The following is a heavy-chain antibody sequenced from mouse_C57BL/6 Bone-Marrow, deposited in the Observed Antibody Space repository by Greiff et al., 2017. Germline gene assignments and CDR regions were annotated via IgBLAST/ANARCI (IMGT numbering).Heavy chain of an antibody. J-gene: IGHJ4*01. Sequence: VQLQQSGPELVKPGASVKISCTASGYSFTDYNMNWVKQSHGKSLEWIGVINPNYGTTSYTQQFKGKATLTVDQSYSTSYMQLNSLTSENSAVYYGASVGGFHYYGMDYWGQGTLVTVSS. CDR1: GYSFTDYN. CDR2: INPNYGTT. V-gene: IGHV1-39*01. CDR3: ASVGGFHYYGMDY.